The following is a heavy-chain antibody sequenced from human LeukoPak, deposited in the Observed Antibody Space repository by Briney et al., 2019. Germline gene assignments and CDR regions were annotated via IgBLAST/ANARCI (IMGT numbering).Heavy chain of an antibody. CDR3: ARHPRGGITGTIRYYFDY. D-gene: IGHD1-7*01. CDR2: IYYSGST. V-gene: IGHV4-59*08. Sequence: MTSETLSLTCTVSGGSISSYYWSWIRQPPGKGLEWIGYIYYSGSTNYNPSLKSRVTISVDTSKNQFSLKLSSVTAADTAVYYCARHPRGGITGTIRYYFDYWGQGALVTVSS. J-gene: IGHJ4*02. CDR1: GGSISSYY.